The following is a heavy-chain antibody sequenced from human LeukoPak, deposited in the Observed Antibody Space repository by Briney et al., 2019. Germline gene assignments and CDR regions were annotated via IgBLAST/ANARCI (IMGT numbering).Heavy chain of an antibody. CDR1: GFILSHYW. D-gene: IGHD2-15*01. V-gene: IGHV3-7*01. Sequence: GGSLRLSCAASGFILSHYWVSWVRQSPGKGLEWVATINNDGGDTLYADSVKGRLTISRDDAKNSLFLQFHSLRVDDTAVYYCTRLAPGSSRDYWGQGTLVTVSS. J-gene: IGHJ4*02. CDR3: TRLAPGSSRDY. CDR2: INNDGGDT.